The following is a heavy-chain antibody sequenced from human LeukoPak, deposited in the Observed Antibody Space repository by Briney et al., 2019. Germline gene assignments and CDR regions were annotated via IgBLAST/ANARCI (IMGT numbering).Heavy chain of an antibody. D-gene: IGHD2-2*01. Sequence: SETLSLTCTVSGYSISSGYYWGWIRPPPGKGLEWIGSIYHSGSTYYNPSLKSRVTISVDTSKNQFSLKLSSVTAADTAVYYCARGGGVVPAENFDYWGQGTLVTVSS. V-gene: IGHV4-38-2*02. CDR3: ARGGGVVPAENFDY. CDR2: IYHSGST. CDR1: GYSISSGYY. J-gene: IGHJ4*02.